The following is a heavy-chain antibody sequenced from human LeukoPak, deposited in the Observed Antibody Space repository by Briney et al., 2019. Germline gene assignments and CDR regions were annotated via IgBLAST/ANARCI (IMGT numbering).Heavy chain of an antibody. V-gene: IGHV1-58*02. J-gene: IGHJ5*02. CDR3: AALVVNGNWFDP. Sequence: SVKVSCKASGFTFTSSAMQWVRQARGQRLEWIGWIVVGSGNTNYAQKFQERVTITRDMSTSTAYMELSSLRSEDTAVYYCAALVVNGNWFDPWGQGALVTVSS. CDR2: IVVGSGNT. CDR1: GFTFTSSA. D-gene: IGHD2-15*01.